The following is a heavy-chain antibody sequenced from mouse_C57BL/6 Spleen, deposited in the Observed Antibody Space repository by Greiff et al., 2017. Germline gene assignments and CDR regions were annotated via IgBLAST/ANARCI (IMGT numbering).Heavy chain of an antibody. V-gene: IGHV1-22*01. CDR3: ARSGDGYNFDC. CDR2: INPNNGGT. Sequence: VQLQQSGPELVKPGASVKMSCKASGYTFTDYNMHWVKQSHGKSLEWIGYINPNNGGTNYNQKFKGKATLTVNKSSSTADLELRRLTSEDSAVYYCARSGDGYNFDCWGQGTTLTVSS. CDR1: GYTFTDYN. J-gene: IGHJ2*01. D-gene: IGHD2-3*01.